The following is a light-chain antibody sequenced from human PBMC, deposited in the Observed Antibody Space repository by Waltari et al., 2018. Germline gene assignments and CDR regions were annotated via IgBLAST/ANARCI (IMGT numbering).Light chain of an antibody. CDR1: SGSIASNY. CDR3: QSYDSSNQVV. Sequence: NFMLTQPHSVSESPGKTVTISCTGSSGSIASNYVQWYQQRPGRAPTTVIYEDNQTPSWVPDRFSGSIDSSSNSASLTISGLKTEDEADYYCQSYDSSNQVVFGGGTKLTVL. J-gene: IGLJ2*01. V-gene: IGLV6-57*02. CDR2: EDN.